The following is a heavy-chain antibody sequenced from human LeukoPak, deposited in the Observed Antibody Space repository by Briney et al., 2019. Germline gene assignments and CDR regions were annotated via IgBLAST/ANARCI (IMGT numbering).Heavy chain of an antibody. J-gene: IGHJ4*02. CDR1: GFTFSTFG. CDR3: ARDLDLRYFDY. D-gene: IGHD4-17*01. Sequence: GGSLRLSCDTSGFTFSTFGMHWVRQAPGGGLEWVAVIWYDGNIKFYADSVKDRFTISRDNSKNTLYLQMNSLRAEDTAVYYCARDLDLRYFDYWGQGTLVTVSS. V-gene: IGHV3-33*01. CDR2: IWYDGNIK.